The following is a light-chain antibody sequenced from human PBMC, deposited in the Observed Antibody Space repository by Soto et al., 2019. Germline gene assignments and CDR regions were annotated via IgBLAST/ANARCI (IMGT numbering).Light chain of an antibody. V-gene: IGKV1-9*01. CDR3: QQVNSYPLT. CDR1: QGINNY. J-gene: IGKJ4*01. CDR2: ATS. Sequence: DIQMTQSPSTLSATAGDRVTITCRASQGINNYLAWYQQKPGKAPNLLIYATSTLQSGVPSRFSGSGSGTEFTLTISSLQPEDFAAYYCQQVNSYPLTFGGGTKVDIK.